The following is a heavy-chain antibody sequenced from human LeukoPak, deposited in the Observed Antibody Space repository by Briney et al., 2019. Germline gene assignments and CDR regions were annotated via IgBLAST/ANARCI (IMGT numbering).Heavy chain of an antibody. CDR2: IYYSGST. CDR1: GGSISSSSYY. V-gene: IGHV4-39*01. J-gene: IGHJ4*02. D-gene: IGHD4-17*01. CDR3: GMREIHYGDHDY. Sequence: SETLSLTCTVSGGSISSSSYYWGWIRQPPGKGLEWIGSIYYSGSTYYNPSLKSRVTISVDTSKNQFTLKLSSVTAADTAVYCCGMREIHYGDHDYWGQGTLVTVSS.